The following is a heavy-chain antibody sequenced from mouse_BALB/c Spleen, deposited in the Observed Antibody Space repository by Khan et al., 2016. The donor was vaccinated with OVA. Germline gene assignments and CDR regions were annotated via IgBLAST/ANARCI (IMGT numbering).Heavy chain of an antibody. J-gene: IGHJ2*01. V-gene: IGHV1-5*01. Sequence: VQLQQSGTVLARPGASVKMSCKASGYTFTNYWMHWVKQRPGQVLEWVGAIYPGNSDTRYNQKFKGKAKLTAGTTASTAYMELSSLTWEDSAVYYCTRSSDSYYFDYWGQGTTLTVSS. CDR3: TRSSDSYYFDY. CDR2: IYPGNSDT. D-gene: IGHD6-1*01. CDR1: GYTFTNYW.